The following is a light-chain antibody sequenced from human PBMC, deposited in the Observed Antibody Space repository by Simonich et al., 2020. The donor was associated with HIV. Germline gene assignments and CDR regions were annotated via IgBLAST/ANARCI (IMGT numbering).Light chain of an antibody. CDR2: WAS. CDR3: QQYYSTPPT. V-gene: IGKV4-1*01. CDR1: PSVLYSSNNKNY. J-gene: IGKJ4*01. Sequence: DIVMTQSPDSLAVSLGERATINCKSSPSVLYSSNNKNYLACYQQKPGQPPKLLIYWASTRESGVPDRFSGSGSGTDFTLTISSLQAEDVAVYYCQQYYSTPPTFGGGTKVEIK.